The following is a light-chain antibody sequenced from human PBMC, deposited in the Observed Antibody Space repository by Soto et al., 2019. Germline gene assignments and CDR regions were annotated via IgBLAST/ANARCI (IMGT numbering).Light chain of an antibody. CDR2: GAS. V-gene: IGKV3-20*01. J-gene: IGKJ5*01. CDR3: QQYDTSPPT. Sequence: IVLTQSPGTLSLSPGERATLSCRASQTISSSYLAWYQQKPGQAPRLLIYGASTRATGIPDRFSGGGSGTDFTLTISRLEPEDFAVYYCQQYDTSPPTFGQGTRLDIK. CDR1: QTISSSY.